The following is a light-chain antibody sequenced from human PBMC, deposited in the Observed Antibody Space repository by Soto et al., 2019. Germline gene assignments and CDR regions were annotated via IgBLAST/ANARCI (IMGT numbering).Light chain of an antibody. CDR2: DAS. Sequence: SAAALSLSPGERATLSCRASQSVSSYLAWYQQKPGQAPRLLIYDASNRATGIPARFSGSGSGTDFTLTISSLEPEDFAVYYCQQRSNWPLTFCGGTKVDI. CDR3: QQRSNWPLT. J-gene: IGKJ4*01. V-gene: IGKV3-11*01. CDR1: QSVSSY.